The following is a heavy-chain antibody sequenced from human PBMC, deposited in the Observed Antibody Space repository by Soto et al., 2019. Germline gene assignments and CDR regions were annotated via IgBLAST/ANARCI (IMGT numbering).Heavy chain of an antibody. V-gene: IGHV4-34*01. Sequence: PSETLSLTCAVHGGSFSGYYWDWIRQPPGKGLEWIGEVNHGGTTNYNPSLKSRAIISVDTSKNQFSLKLTSVTAADTAVYFCARVWGGAFDIWGQGTMVTVSS. J-gene: IGHJ3*02. CDR1: GGSFSGYY. CDR3: ARVWGGAFDI. CDR2: VNHGGTT. D-gene: IGHD3-10*01.